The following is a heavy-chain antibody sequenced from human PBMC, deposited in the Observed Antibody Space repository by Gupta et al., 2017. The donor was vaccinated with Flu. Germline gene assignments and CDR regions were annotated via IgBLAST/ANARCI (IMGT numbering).Heavy chain of an antibody. D-gene: IGHD2-15*01. J-gene: IGHJ5*02. CDR2: INPNSGGT. Sequence: QVQLVQSGAEVKKSGASVKVSCNASGYPFTRYYMPWVRQAPGQGLEWMGWINPNSGGTNDEQKFQGRVTMTRDTSISTAYMELSRLRSEETAVEYCAGQMVVAATFWYNWFDPGGQGTLVTVSS. CDR3: AGQMVVAATFWYNWFDP. CDR1: GYPFTRYY. V-gene: IGHV1-2*02.